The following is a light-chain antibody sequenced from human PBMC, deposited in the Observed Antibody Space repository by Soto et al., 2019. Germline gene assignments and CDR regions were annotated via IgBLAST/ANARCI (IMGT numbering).Light chain of an antibody. CDR1: GSNIGAGYD. CDR3: QSYDSSLSVV. V-gene: IGLV1-40*01. CDR2: GNS. Sequence: QSVLTQPPSVSGAPGQRVTISCTGGGSNIGAGYDVHWYQQLPGTAPKLLIYGNSNRPSGVPDRFSGSKSGTSASLAITGLQAEDEADYYCQSYDSSLSVVFGGGTKLTVL. J-gene: IGLJ2*01.